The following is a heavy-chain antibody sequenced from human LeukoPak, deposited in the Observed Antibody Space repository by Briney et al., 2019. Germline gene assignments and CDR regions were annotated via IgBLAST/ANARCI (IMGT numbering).Heavy chain of an antibody. Sequence: GGSLRLSCAASGFTFSSYGMHWVRQAPGKGLEWVAFIRYDGSNKYYADSVKGRFTISRDNSKNTLYLQMNSLRAEDTAVYYCAKARSWSHTAPFDYWGQGTLVTVSS. V-gene: IGHV3-30*02. J-gene: IGHJ4*02. D-gene: IGHD6-13*01. CDR1: GFTFSSYG. CDR3: AKARSWSHTAPFDY. CDR2: IRYDGSNK.